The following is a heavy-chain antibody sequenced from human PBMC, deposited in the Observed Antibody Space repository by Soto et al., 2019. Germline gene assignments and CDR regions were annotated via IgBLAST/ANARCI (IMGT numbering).Heavy chain of an antibody. V-gene: IGHV3-33*06. CDR2: IWDDGSLQ. D-gene: IGHD5-12*01. CDR3: ANLWGDGYNLGQDYNGMDV. J-gene: IGHJ6*02. Sequence: QVQMVESGGGVVQPGRSLRLSCAASGFSFENYGMHWVRQAPGRGLEWVAIIWDDGSLQYYAAAVKGRFTISRDNSKNTLYLEMTSLRAEDTAVYYCANLWGDGYNLGQDYNGMDVWGQGTTVIVSS. CDR1: GFSFENYG.